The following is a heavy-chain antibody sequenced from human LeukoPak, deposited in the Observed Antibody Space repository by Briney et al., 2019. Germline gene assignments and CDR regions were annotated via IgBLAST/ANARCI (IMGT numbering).Heavy chain of an antibody. V-gene: IGHV3-48*02. D-gene: IGHD3-9*01. CDR1: RDTHRPNR. J-gene: IGHJ4*02. Sequence: GRALRLSCVPSRDTHRPNRKRAGPQAPRKGLERVSYISGSSTTIYYADSVKGRFKSSRDNAKNSLYLQMNSLRDEDTVVFYRPKTAYDILTGATWHLFDYWGQGTLVTVSS. CDR2: ISGSSTTI. CDR3: PKTAYDILTGATWHLFDY.